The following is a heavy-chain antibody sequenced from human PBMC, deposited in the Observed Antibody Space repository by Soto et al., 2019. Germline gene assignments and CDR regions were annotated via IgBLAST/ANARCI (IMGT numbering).Heavy chain of an antibody. Sequence: QITLKESGPTLVKPTQTLTLTCTFSGFSLSTSGVGVGWIRQPPGKALEWLALIYWNDDKRYSPSLKSRLTITKDTSKNQVVLTLTNMDPVDTATYYCAHCRGALRFLEWLPPSGYFDYWGQGTLVTVSP. V-gene: IGHV2-5*01. CDR2: IYWNDDK. D-gene: IGHD3-3*01. CDR1: GFSLSTSGVG. CDR3: AHCRGALRFLEWLPPSGYFDY. J-gene: IGHJ4*02.